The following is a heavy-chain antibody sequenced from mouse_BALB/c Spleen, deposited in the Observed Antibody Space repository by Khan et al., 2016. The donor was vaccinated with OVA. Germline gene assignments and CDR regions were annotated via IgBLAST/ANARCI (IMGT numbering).Heavy chain of an antibody. CDR2: IYFSGSI. D-gene: IGHD2-1*01. V-gene: IGHV3-1*02. CDR3: TRDGNYMDY. J-gene: IGHJ4*01. CDR1: GYSITSGYA. Sequence: VQLKESGPDLVKPSQSLSLTCTVTGYSITSGYAWHWIRQFPGNKLEWMAYIYFSGSINYNPSLKSRISVTRDTSKNPFFLQLNSVTSEDTATYYSTRDGNYMDYWGQGTSVTVSS.